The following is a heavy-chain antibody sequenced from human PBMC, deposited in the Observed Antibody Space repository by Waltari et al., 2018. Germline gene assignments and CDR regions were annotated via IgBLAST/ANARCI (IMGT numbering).Heavy chain of an antibody. D-gene: IGHD2-21*02. CDR1: GFTFSRSS. V-gene: IGHV3-21*01. J-gene: IGHJ4*02. CDR2: ISSSSSYI. CDR3: AREQGVTGPLDY. Sequence: EVQLVESGGGLVKPGGSLRLSCAASGFTFSRSSMNWVRQAPGKGLEWVSSISSSSSYIYYADSVKGRFTISRDNAKNSLYLQMNSLRAEDTAVYYCAREQGVTGPLDYWGQGTLVTVSS.